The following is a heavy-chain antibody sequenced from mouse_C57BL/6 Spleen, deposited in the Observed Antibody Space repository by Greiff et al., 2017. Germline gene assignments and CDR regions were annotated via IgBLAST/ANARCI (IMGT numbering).Heavy chain of an antibody. CDR2: IDPSDSET. CDR3: ARGPDITTVVATDAMDY. Sequence: VQLQQPGAELVRPGSSVKLSCKASGYTFTSYWMHWVKQRPIQGLEWIGNIDPSDSETHYNQKFKDKATLTVDKSSSTAYMQLSSLTSEDSAVYYCARGPDITTVVATDAMDYWGQGTSVTVSS. V-gene: IGHV1-52*01. D-gene: IGHD1-1*01. J-gene: IGHJ4*01. CDR1: GYTFTSYW.